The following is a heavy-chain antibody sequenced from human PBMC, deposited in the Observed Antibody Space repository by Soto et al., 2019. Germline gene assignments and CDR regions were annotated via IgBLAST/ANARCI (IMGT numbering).Heavy chain of an antibody. V-gene: IGHV1-18*04. J-gene: IGHJ3*02. CDR3: ASSGGDSRFGAFDI. CDR1: GYTFTSYG. Sequence: ASVKGSCKASGYTFTSYGISWVRQAPGQGLEWMGWISAYNGNTNYAQKLQGRGTMTTDTSTSTAYMELRSLRSDDTAVYYCASSGGDSRFGAFDIWGQGTMVTVSS. CDR2: ISAYNGNT. D-gene: IGHD2-21*02.